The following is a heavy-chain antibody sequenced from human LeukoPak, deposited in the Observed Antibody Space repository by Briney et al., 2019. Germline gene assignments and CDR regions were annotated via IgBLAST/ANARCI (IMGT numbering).Heavy chain of an antibody. CDR2: IYYSGST. CDR1: GGSISSGDYY. D-gene: IGHD6-6*01. V-gene: IGHV4-30-4*08. Sequence: SETLSLTCTVSGGSISSGDYYWSWIRQPPGKGLEWIGYIYYSGSTYYNPSLKSRVTISVDTSKNQFSLKLSSVTAADTAVYYCARRSIAARRDYWGQGTLVTVSS. J-gene: IGHJ4*02. CDR3: ARRSIAARRDY.